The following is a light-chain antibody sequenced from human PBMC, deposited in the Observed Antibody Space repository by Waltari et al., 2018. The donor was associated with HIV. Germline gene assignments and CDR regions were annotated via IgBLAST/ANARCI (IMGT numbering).Light chain of an antibody. V-gene: IGLV1-40*01. Sequence: QSVLTQPPSVSGAPGQRVTIPCTGSSSTIGAGYDVPWYWQLPGTAPKLLIYGDNKRPSGVPDRFSGSKSGTAASLAITVLQAEDEDKYDCQSYDSSLSGSVVFGGGTKLTVL. CDR3: QSYDSSLSGSVV. J-gene: IGLJ2*01. CDR2: GDN. CDR1: SSTIGAGYD.